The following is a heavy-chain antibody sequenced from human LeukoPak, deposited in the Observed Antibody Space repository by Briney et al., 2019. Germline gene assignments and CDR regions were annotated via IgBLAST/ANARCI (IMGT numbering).Heavy chain of an antibody. CDR2: ISGSGGST. D-gene: IGHD2-2*01. CDR3: AKESVQAAPLYGVDG. Sequence: GGSLRLSCAASGFTFGSYAMSWGRQPPGEGLEWVSTISGSGGSTYYAHSLKGRFTISRDNSKNTLYLQMNSPRVEDTALYYCAKESVQAAPLYGVDGWGQGTQVTVSS. V-gene: IGHV3-23*01. CDR1: GFTFGSYA. J-gene: IGHJ4*02.